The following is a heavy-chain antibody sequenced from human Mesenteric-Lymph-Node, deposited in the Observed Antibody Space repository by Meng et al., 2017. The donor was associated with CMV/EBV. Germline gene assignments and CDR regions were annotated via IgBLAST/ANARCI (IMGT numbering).Heavy chain of an antibody. CDR2: IRSKGNNYAT. D-gene: IGHD7-27*01. V-gene: IGHV3-73*01. CDR3: RLGQDFYYGMDV. J-gene: IGHJ6*02. CDR1: GFSFSDSA. Sequence: GGSLRLSCAASGFSFSDSAVYWVRQAFGKGLEWVGRIRSKGNNYATVYAASVKGRFTISRDDSHNTAYLQMNNLKTADTAVYYCRLGQDFYYGMDVWGQGTTVTVSS.